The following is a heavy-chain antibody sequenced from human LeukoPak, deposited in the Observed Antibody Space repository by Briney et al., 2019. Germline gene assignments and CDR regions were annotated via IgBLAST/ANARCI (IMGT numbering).Heavy chain of an antibody. CDR3: AREYYDSSGYSRDFDY. V-gene: IGHV4-4*02. J-gene: IGHJ4*02. CDR2: IYHSGST. D-gene: IGHD3-22*01. CDR1: GGSISSSNW. Sequence: SETLSLTCAVSGGSISSSNWWSWVRQPPGKGLEWIGEIYHSGSTNYNPSLKSRVTISVDKSKNQFSLKLSSVTAADTAVYYCAREYYDSSGYSRDFDYWGQGTLVTVSS.